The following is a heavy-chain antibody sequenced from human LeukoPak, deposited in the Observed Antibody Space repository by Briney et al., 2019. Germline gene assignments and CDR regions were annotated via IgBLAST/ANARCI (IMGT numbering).Heavy chain of an antibody. D-gene: IGHD4-11*01. CDR1: GFTFSSYW. Sequence: GGSLRLSCAASGFTFSSYWMSWVRQAPGKGLEWVANIKQDGSEKYYVDSVKGRFTISRDNAKNSLYLQMNSLRAEDTAVYYCAREATTVTTWGYYYYMDVWGKGTTVTVSS. V-gene: IGHV3-7*01. CDR2: IKQDGSEK. CDR3: AREATTVTTWGYYYYMDV. J-gene: IGHJ6*03.